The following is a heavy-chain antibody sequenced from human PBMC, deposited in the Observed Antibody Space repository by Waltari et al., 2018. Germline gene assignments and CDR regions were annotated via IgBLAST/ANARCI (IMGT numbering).Heavy chain of an antibody. CDR3: ARARVYYGMDV. Sequence: EVQLVESGGGLVQPGGSLRLSCAASGFTFSDHYMDWIRQAPGKGLEWVGRTRNKANSYTTEYAASVKGRFTISRDDSKNSLYLQMNSLKTEDMAVYYCARARVYYGMDVWGQGTTVTVSS. J-gene: IGHJ6*02. V-gene: IGHV3-72*01. CDR1: GFTFSDHY. CDR2: TRNKANSYTT.